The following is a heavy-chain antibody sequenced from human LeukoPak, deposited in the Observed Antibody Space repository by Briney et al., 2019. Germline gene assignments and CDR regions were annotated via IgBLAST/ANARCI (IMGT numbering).Heavy chain of an antibody. Sequence: SETLSLTCTVSGGSISSSSYYWGWIRQPPGKGLEWIGSIYYSGSTYYNPSLKSRVTISVDTSKNQFSLKLSSVTAADTAVYYCARDLPGNCFDYWGQGTLVTVSS. J-gene: IGHJ4*02. V-gene: IGHV4-39*07. CDR2: IYYSGST. D-gene: IGHD3-10*01. CDR3: ARDLPGNCFDY. CDR1: GGSISSSSYY.